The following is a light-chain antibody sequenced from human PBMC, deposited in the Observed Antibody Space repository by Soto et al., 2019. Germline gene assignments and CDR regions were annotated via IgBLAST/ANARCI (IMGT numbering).Light chain of an antibody. V-gene: IGLV1-44*01. CDR2: TND. CDR1: NSNIGSNT. Sequence: QSVLTQPPSASGTPGQRVTISCSGSNSNIGSNTVNWYQQLPGTAPKLLIYTNDQRPSGVPDRFSGSKSGTSASLAISGLQFEDEADYYCSSYTSSNTLEVFGFGTKVTVL. CDR3: SSYTSSNTLEV. J-gene: IGLJ1*01.